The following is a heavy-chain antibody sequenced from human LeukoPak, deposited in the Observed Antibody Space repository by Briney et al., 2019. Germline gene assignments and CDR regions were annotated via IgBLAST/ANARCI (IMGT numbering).Heavy chain of an antibody. Sequence: KSSETLSLTCTVSGGSISSSSYYWGWIRQPPGKGLEWIGSIYYSGSTYYNPSLKSRVTISVDTSKNQFSLKLSSVTAADTAVYYCARLHPLIDYYFDYWGQGTLVTVSS. D-gene: IGHD2-21*01. J-gene: IGHJ4*02. CDR1: GGSISSSSYY. V-gene: IGHV4-39*01. CDR2: IYYSGST. CDR3: ARLHPLIDYYFDY.